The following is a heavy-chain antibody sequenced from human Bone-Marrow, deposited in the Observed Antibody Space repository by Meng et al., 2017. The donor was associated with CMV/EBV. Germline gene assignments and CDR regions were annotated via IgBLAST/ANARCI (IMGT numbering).Heavy chain of an antibody. CDR1: GGSISSGGYY. CDR3: AREGYYYDSSGYYVTYYYYGMDV. J-gene: IGHJ6*02. CDR2: IYYSGST. V-gene: IGHV4-31*03. D-gene: IGHD3-22*01. Sequence: SETLSLTCTVSGGSISSGGYYWSWIRQHPGKGLEWIGYIYYSGSTYYNPSLKSRVTISVDTSKNQFSLKLSSVTAADTAVYYCAREGYYYDSSGYYVTYYYYGMDVWGQGTTVTVSS.